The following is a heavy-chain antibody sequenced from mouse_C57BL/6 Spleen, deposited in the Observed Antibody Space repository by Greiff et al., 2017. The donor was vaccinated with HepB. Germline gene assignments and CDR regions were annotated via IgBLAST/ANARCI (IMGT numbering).Heavy chain of an antibody. CDR3: ARRIGSYGAMDY. J-gene: IGHJ4*01. D-gene: IGHD1-1*02. CDR1: GFTFSDYG. CDR2: ISSGSSTI. V-gene: IGHV5-17*01. Sequence: EVKVVESGGGLVKPGGSLKLSCAASGFTFSDYGMHWVRQAPEKGLEWVAYISSGSSTIYYADTVKGRFTISRDNAKNTLFLQMTSLRSEDTAMYYCARRIGSYGAMDYWGQGTSVTVAS.